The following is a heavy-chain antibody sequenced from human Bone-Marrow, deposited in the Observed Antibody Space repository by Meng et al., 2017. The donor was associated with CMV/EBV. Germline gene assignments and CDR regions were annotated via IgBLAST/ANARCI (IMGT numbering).Heavy chain of an antibody. CDR1: GFTVSSNY. J-gene: IGHJ4*02. D-gene: IGHD2-21*01. Sequence: GESLKISCAASGFTVSSNYMSWVRQAPGKGLEWVSVIYSGGSTYYADSVKGRFTISRDNSKNTLYLQMNSLRAEDTAAYYCARGSLIAQGKDYWGQGTLVTVSS. CDR3: ARGSLIAQGKDY. CDR2: IYSGGST. V-gene: IGHV3-66*02.